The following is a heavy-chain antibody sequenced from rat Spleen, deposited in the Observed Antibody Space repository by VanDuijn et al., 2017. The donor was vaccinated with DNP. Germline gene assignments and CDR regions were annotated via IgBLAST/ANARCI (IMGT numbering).Heavy chain of an antibody. Sequence: EVHLVESGGGLVQPGRSLKLSCAASGFTFSDYNMVWVRQAPKKGLEWVATIIYDGSDTYYGDSVKGRFTIFRDNAESTLSLQMDSLRSEDTATYYCATLKTTTDYWGQGSLVTVSP. V-gene: IGHV5-7*01. CDR2: IIYDGSDT. CDR3: ATLKTTTDY. D-gene: IGHD1-10*01. J-gene: IGHJ3*01. CDR1: GFTFSDYN.